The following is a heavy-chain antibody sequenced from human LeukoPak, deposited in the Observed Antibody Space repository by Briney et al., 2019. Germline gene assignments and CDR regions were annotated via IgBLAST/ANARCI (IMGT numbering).Heavy chain of an antibody. CDR3: AVGRRTDFDY. J-gene: IGHJ4*02. CDR2: IGPNSGGT. Sequence: ASVKVSCKASGYTFSDYYMHWMRQAPGQGLEWMGWIGPNSGGTNYAQKFQGRVTMTRDTYITTAYMDLSRLRLDDTAVYYCAVGRRTDFDYWGQGTLVTVSS. CDR1: GYTFSDYY. V-gene: IGHV1-2*02. D-gene: IGHD1-26*01.